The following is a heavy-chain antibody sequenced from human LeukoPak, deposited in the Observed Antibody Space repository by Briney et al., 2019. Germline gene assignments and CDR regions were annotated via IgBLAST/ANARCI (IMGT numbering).Heavy chain of an antibody. CDR2: IRYDGSNK. D-gene: IGHD3-22*01. J-gene: IGHJ4*02. CDR1: GFTFSSYG. CDR3: AKDREGTSYYYDSSVDY. V-gene: IGHV3-30*02. Sequence: GGSLRLSCAASGFTFSSYGMHWVRQAPGKGLEWVAFIRYDGSNKYYADSVKGRFTISRDNSKNTLYLQMNSLRAEDTAVYYCAKDREGTSYYYDSSVDYWGQGTLVTVSS.